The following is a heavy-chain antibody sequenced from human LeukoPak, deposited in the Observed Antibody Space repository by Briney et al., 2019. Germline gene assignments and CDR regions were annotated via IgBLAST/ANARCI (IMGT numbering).Heavy chain of an antibody. D-gene: IGHD4-11*01. CDR1: GYTFTGYY. Sequence: ASVKVSCKASGYTFTGYYMHWVRQAPGQGLEWMGWINPNSGGTNYPQKFQGRVTMTRDTSISTAYMELSRLRSDDTAVYYCAKERGRYSNSNFDYWGQGTLVTVSS. V-gene: IGHV1-2*02. J-gene: IGHJ4*02. CDR3: AKERGRYSNSNFDY. CDR2: INPNSGGT.